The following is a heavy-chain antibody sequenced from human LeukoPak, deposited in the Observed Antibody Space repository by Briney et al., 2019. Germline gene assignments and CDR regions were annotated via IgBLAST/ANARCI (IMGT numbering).Heavy chain of an antibody. V-gene: IGHV1-69*01. CDR1: GGTFSSYA. CDR3: ARDGAYYYDSSGYYPRSSYNWFDP. CDR2: IIAIFGTA. Sequence: SVKVSCKASGGTFSSYAISWVRQAPGQGLEWMGGIIAIFGTANYAQKFQGRVTITADESTSTAYMELSSLRSEDTAVYYCARDGAYYYDSSGYYPRSSYNWFDPWGQGTLVTVSS. J-gene: IGHJ5*02. D-gene: IGHD3-22*01.